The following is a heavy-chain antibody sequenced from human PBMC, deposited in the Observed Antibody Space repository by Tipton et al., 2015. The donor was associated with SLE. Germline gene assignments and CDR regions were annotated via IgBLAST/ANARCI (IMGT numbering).Heavy chain of an antibody. V-gene: IGHV4-34*01. Sequence: LRLSCAVYGGSFSGYYWSWIRQPPGKGLEWIGEVNHSGGTNYNSSLKSRVTIFVDTSKNQFSLKLSSVTAADTAVYYCARDGGAAAENYNYHMDVWGIGTTVTVSS. D-gene: IGHD6-13*01. J-gene: IGHJ6*03. CDR2: VNHSGGT. CDR3: ARDGGAAAENYNYHMDV. CDR1: GGSFSGYY.